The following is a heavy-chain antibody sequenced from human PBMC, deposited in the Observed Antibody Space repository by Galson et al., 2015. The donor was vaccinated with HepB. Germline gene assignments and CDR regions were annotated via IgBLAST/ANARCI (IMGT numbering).Heavy chain of an antibody. CDR3: TRAGFLAYYDSSGYPRFDY. CDR1: GFTFGDYA. J-gene: IGHJ4*02. D-gene: IGHD3-22*01. V-gene: IGHV3-49*03. Sequence: SLRLSCAASGFTFGDYAKSWFRQAPGKGLEWVGFIRSKAYGGTTEYAASVKGRFTISRDDSKSIAYLQMNSLKTEDTAVYYCTRAGFLAYYDSSGYPRFDYWGQGTLVTVSS. CDR2: IRSKAYGGTT.